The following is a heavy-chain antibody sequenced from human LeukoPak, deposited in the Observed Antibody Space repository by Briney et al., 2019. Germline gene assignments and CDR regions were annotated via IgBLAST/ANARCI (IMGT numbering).Heavy chain of an antibody. J-gene: IGHJ4*02. Sequence: GGSLRLSCVASGFSFSAYIMHWVRQAPGKGLEYVSAIRSDGSSTFYPNSVKGRFTISRDNSKSTLYLQMGSLRAEDTAVYYCTRRYGGHSGWAGYHDSRRQGTLVTVSS. CDR2: IRSDGSST. CDR3: TRRYGGHSGWAGYHDS. CDR1: GFSFSAYI. V-gene: IGHV3-64*01. D-gene: IGHD6-19*01.